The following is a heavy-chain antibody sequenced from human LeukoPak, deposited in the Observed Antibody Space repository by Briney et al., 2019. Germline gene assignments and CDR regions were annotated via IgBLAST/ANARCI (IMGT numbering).Heavy chain of an antibody. J-gene: IGHJ3*02. CDR1: GFTFSSYA. CDR3: ARDRWVHIDAFDI. D-gene: IGHD1-1*01. V-gene: IGHV3-23*01. Sequence: GGSLRLSCAASGFTFSSYAMSWVRQAPGKGLEWVSAISGSGGSTYYADSVKGRFTISRDNSKNTLYLQMNSLRAEDTAVYYCARDRWVHIDAFDIWGQGTMVTVSS. CDR2: ISGSGGST.